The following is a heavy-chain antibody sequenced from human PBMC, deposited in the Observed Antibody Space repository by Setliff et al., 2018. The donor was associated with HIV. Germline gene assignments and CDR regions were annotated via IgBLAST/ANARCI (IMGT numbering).Heavy chain of an antibody. CDR2: MYYSGNT. D-gene: IGHD3-16*02. CDR3: ATADFTPPIYIRESYRSGAFDI. CDR1: GVSISNYF. J-gene: IGHJ3*02. Sequence: KTSETLSLTCTVSGVSISNYFWSWSRQHPGKGLEWIGYMYYSGNTNYNPSLKSRVTISLDTSKNPFALNLSSVTAADKAVYSCATADFTPPIYIRESYRSGAFDIWGQGTMVTVSS. V-gene: IGHV4-59*01.